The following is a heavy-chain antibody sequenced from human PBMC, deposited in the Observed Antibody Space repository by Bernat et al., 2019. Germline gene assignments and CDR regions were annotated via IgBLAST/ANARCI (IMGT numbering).Heavy chain of an antibody. Sequence: QVQLQQWGAGLLKPSETLSLTCAVYGGSFSGYHWSWIRQPPGKGREWIGEINHSGSTNYNPSLKSRVTISVDTSKNQFSLKLSSVTAADTAVYYCARGRGFQQQLPGWFDPWGQGTLVTVSS. CDR3: ARGRGFQQQLPGWFDP. J-gene: IGHJ5*02. CDR1: GGSFSGYH. CDR2: INHSGST. D-gene: IGHD6-13*01. V-gene: IGHV4-34*01.